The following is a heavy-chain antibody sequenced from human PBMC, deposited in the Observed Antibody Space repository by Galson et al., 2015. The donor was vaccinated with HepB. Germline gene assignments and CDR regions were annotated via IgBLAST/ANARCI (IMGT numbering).Heavy chain of an antibody. Sequence: LRLSCAASGFTFSTYSMNWVRQAPGKGLEWVSSITSSSRNMYYADSVKGRFTISRDNAKNSLYLQMNRLRVEDTAVYYCAKDRGYSSSWYLGPYYYYGLDGWGRGTTVTVSS. D-gene: IGHD6-13*01. V-gene: IGHV3-21*01. J-gene: IGHJ6*02. CDR1: GFTFSTYS. CDR3: AKDRGYSSSWYLGPYYYYGLDG. CDR2: ITSSSRNM.